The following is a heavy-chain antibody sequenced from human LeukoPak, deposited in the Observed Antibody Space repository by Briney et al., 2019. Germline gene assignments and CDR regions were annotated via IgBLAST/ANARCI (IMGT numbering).Heavy chain of an antibody. Sequence: SETLSLTCTVSGGSASSGSYCWGWIRQPPGKGLEWIGSIYYGGSTYYNPSLKSRVTISVDTSKNQFSLKLSSVTAADTAVFYCARSPLYCANGICYIDQWGQGTLVTVSS. CDR2: IYYGGST. D-gene: IGHD2-8*01. J-gene: IGHJ4*02. CDR3: ARSPLYCANGICYIDQ. V-gene: IGHV4-39*01. CDR1: GGSASSGSYC.